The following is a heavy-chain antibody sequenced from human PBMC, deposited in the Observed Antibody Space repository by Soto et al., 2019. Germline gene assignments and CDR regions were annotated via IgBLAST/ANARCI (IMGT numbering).Heavy chain of an antibody. Sequence: QVQLQQRGAGLLKPSETRSLTCAVHGGAVSDYYWGWIRQPPGKGLEWIGEVNPSGDTNYNPSLEGRVTLSIDTSEDQFSLRLTSVTAADTAVHYCARDVPLNLELSTNGICHSFDTWGQGIQVTASS. J-gene: IGHJ4*02. CDR1: GGAVSDYY. V-gene: IGHV4-34*02. CDR2: VNPSGDT. D-gene: IGHD2-15*01. CDR3: ARDVPLNLELSTNGICHSFDT.